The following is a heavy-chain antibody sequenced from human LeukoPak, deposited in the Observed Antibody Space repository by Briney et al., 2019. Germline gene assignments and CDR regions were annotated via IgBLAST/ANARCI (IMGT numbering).Heavy chain of an antibody. Sequence: GESLQISCKVSGYSFPSYWITWVRQVPGKGLEWMGRIAPSDSYTNYNPSFEGHVTMSVEKSITTVYLQWSSLKASDTAMYYCVRQPPGVYDTTQNWFDPWGQGTQVTVSS. CDR2: IAPSDSYT. CDR3: VRQPPGVYDTTQNWFDP. CDR1: GYSFPSYW. D-gene: IGHD3-22*01. J-gene: IGHJ5*02. V-gene: IGHV5-10-1*01.